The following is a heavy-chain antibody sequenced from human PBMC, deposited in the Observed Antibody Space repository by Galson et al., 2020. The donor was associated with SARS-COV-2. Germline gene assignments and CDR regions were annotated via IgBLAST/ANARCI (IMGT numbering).Heavy chain of an antibody. CDR3: ARDSGGLLDY. D-gene: IGHD2-8*02. V-gene: IGHV3-30*04. Sequence: QLGESLKISCAASGFTFSSYAMHWVRQAPGKGLEWVAVISYDGSNKYYADSVKGRFTISRDNSKNTLYLQMNSLRAEDTAVYYCARDSGGLLDYWGQGTLVTVSS. J-gene: IGHJ4*02. CDR1: GFTFSSYA. CDR2: ISYDGSNK.